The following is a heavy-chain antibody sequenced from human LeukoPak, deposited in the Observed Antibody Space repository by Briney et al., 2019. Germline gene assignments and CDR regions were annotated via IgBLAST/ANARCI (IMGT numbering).Heavy chain of an antibody. CDR3: AKAYGSAAQYYFDY. V-gene: IGHV3-9*03. CDR1: GFTFDDYA. J-gene: IGHJ4*02. D-gene: IGHD3-10*01. Sequence: GRSLRLSCAASGFTFDDYAMHWVRQAPGKGLEWVSGISWNSGSIGYADSVKGRFTISRDNAKNSLYLQMNSPRAEDMALYYCAKAYGSAAQYYFDYWGQGTLVTVSS. CDR2: ISWNSGSI.